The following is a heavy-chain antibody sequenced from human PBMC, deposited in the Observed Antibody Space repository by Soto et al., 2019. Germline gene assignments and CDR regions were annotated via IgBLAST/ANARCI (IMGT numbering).Heavy chain of an antibody. J-gene: IGHJ6*02. CDR1: GYSFTSYW. V-gene: IGHV5-51*01. CDR3: AREYYDFWSGYHRDYYYGMDV. Sequence: GESLKISCKGSGYSFTSYWIGWVRQMPGKGLEWMGIIYPGDSDTRYSPSFQGQVTISADKSISTAYLQWSSLKASDTAMYYCAREYYDFWSGYHRDYYYGMDVWGQGTTVTVSS. D-gene: IGHD3-3*01. CDR2: IYPGDSDT.